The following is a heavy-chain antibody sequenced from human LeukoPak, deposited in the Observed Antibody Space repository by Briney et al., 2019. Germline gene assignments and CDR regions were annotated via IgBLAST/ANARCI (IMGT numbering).Heavy chain of an antibody. CDR3: ARGPWGLERDGYNFPQLFPNYFDY. Sequence: GASVKVSCKASGYRFTDHYIYWGRQAPGQGLEWMGGIIPIFGTANYAQKFQGRVTITTNESTSTAYMELSSLRSEDTAVYYCARGPWGLERDGYNFPQLFPNYFDYWGQGTLVTVSS. V-gene: IGHV1-69*05. D-gene: IGHD5-24*01. J-gene: IGHJ4*02. CDR1: GYRFTDHY. CDR2: IIPIFGTA.